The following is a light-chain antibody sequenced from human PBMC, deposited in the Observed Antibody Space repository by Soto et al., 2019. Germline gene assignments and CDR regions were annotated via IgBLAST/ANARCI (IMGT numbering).Light chain of an antibody. CDR1: SSNIGAGYD. CDR2: SNI. CDR3: QSYDSSLSGVV. Sequence: QSVLTQPPSVSGAPGQRVTISCTGSSSNIGAGYDVSWYQQLPGTAPKLLIYSNINRPSGVPDRFSGSKSGTSASLAITGLQDEDDADYYCQSYDSSLSGVVFGGGTKLTVL. V-gene: IGLV1-40*01. J-gene: IGLJ2*01.